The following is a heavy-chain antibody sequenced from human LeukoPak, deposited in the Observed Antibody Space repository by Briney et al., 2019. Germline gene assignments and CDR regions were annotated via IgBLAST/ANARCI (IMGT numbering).Heavy chain of an antibody. V-gene: IGHV3-23*01. D-gene: IGHD5-12*01. CDR1: GITFSNFA. Sequence: GGSLRLPCAASGITFSNFAMSWLRQAPGKGLEWVSLIIGSSGDTFYADSVKGRFTISRDNSKNSLYLQMNSLRAEDTALYYCAKGAYDYIEMGYFDSWGQGTLVTVSS. J-gene: IGHJ4*02. CDR2: IIGSSGDT. CDR3: AKGAYDYIEMGYFDS.